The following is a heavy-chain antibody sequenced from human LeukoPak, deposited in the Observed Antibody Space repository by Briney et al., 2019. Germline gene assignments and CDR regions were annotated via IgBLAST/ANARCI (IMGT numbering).Heavy chain of an antibody. CDR3: ARDQEGFDY. CDR1: GYTFTSNY. J-gene: IGHJ4*02. Sequence: ASVKVSCKASGYTFTSNYIHWVRQAPGQGLEWMGMIYPRDGSTSYAQKFQGRVTVTRDTSTSTVHMELSGLRYEDTAVYYCARDQEGFDYWGQGTLVTVSS. CDR2: IYPRDGST. V-gene: IGHV1-46*01.